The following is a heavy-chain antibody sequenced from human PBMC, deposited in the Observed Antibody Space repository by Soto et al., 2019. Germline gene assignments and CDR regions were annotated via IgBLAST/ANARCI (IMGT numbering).Heavy chain of an antibody. Sequence: PSETLSLTCTVSGGSISSSSYYWGWIRQPPGKGLEWIGSIYYSGSTYYNPSLKSRVTISVDTSKNQFSLKLSSVTAADTAVYYCVIAARGGYFDYWGQGTLGTVSS. D-gene: IGHD6-6*01. J-gene: IGHJ4*02. CDR3: VIAARGGYFDY. CDR2: IYYSGST. V-gene: IGHV4-39*01. CDR1: GGSISSSSYY.